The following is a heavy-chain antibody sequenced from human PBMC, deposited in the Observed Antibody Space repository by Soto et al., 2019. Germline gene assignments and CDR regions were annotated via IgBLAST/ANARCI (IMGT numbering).Heavy chain of an antibody. D-gene: IGHD1-1*01. V-gene: IGHV3-15*01. CDR3: TTEERLRNNKVPRVVFDT. CDR2: IKSKTDGGTT. CDR1: GFTFINAW. J-gene: IGHJ3*02. Sequence: PGGSLRLSCAASGFTFINAWMSWVRQAPGKGLEWVGRIKSKTDGGTTDYAAPVKGRFTISRDDSRNTLYLQMNSLKTEEDTAVYYCTTEERLRNNKVPRVVFDTWGQGTMVTVSS.